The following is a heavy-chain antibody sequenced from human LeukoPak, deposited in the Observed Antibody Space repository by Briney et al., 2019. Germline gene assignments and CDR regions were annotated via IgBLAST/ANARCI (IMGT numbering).Heavy chain of an antibody. CDR3: AKIAVRIPGRYHIDV. CDR2: ISGDSGGA. Sequence: GGSLRLSCAASGFIFKNYAMHWVRQAPGKGLEWVSGISGDSGGAGYMDSVKGRFTISRDNGKNSLYLQMSSLKVEDTALYYCAKIAVRIPGRYHIDVWGKGITVTVSS. V-gene: IGHV3-9*01. J-gene: IGHJ6*03. D-gene: IGHD1-1*01. CDR1: GFIFKNYA.